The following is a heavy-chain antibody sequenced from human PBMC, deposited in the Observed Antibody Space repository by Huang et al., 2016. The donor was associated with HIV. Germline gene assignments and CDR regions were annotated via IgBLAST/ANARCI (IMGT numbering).Heavy chain of an antibody. CDR3: ARDFYDSNAYLIDY. Sequence: QVQLVQSGAEVKKPGASVKVSCKASGYTFTNYGFSWVRQAPGQGLEWLGGISGYDGETIYAQKRQGRVTRTTDISTSTDYMELTSLRSDDTAVDYCARDFYDSNAYLIDYWGQGTLVIVSS. J-gene: IGHJ4*02. CDR2: ISGYDGET. D-gene: IGHD3-22*01. CDR1: GYTFTNYG. V-gene: IGHV1-18*01.